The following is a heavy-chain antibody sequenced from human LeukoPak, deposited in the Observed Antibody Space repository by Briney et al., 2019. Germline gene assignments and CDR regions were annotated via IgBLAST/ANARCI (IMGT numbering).Heavy chain of an antibody. J-gene: IGHJ4*02. V-gene: IGHV3-33*01. CDR3: ARAGMGGSHPADY. Sequence: PGGSLRLSCAASGFTFSSYGMHWVRQAPGKGLEWVAVIWYDGSNKYYADSVKGRFTISRDNSKNTLYLQMNSPRAGDTAVYYCARAGMGGSHPADYWGQGTLVTVSS. D-gene: IGHD1-26*01. CDR1: GFTFSSYG. CDR2: IWYDGSNK.